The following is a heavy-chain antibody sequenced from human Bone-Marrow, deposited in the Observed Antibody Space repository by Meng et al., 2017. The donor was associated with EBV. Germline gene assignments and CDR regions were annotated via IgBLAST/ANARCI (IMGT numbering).Heavy chain of an antibody. D-gene: IGHD3-9*01. CDR3: ARDSDILTGPGGY. CDR2: IIPIFGTA. CDR1: GCTCSSYA. J-gene: IGHJ4*02. V-gene: IGHV1-69*01. Sequence: QVQLVQPGAGVKKPGASVKVSCKAAGCTCSSYAISWVLQPPGQGLEWMGGIIPIFGTANNAKKFQGRVTITADESTSTAYMELSSLRSEDTAVYYCARDSDILTGPGGYWGQGTLVTVSS.